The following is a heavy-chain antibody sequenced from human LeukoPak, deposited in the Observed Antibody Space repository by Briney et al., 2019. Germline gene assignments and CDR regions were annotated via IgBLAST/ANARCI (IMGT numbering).Heavy chain of an antibody. V-gene: IGHV3-7*01. CDR2: IKQGGSDK. CDR1: GFTLSNYW. Sequence: GGSLRLSCEASGFTLSNYWMTWVRQVPGKGLEWVATIKQGGSDKFYVDSVKGRFTISGDNAKNSLFLEMNSLRVEDTAVYYCARDPFDLWGQGTRVTVSS. CDR3: ARDPFDL. J-gene: IGHJ5*02.